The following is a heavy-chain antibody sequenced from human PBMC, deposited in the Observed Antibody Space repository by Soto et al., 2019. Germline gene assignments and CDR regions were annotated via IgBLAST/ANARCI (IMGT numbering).Heavy chain of an antibody. V-gene: IGHV2-5*01. Sequence: QITLKESGPTLVKPTEPLTLTCTFSGFSLSTRGMGVAWIRQPPGRALEWLALIYWNDAPRYSPSLKSRLTLATDHTKDHVVVTMTNIEPVETATYYCAPMPPEYGMDVWGIGTMVTVSS. J-gene: IGHJ6*04. CDR3: APMPPEYGMDV. CDR1: GFSLSTRGMG. CDR2: IYWNDAP. D-gene: IGHD2-2*01.